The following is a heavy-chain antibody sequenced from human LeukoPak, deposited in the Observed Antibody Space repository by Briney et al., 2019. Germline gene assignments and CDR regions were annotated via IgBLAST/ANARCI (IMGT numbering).Heavy chain of an antibody. Sequence: SETLSLTCTVSGYSISITYYWGWIRQPPGKGLEWIGSISHSGSTYYNPSFKSRVTISIDTSDNQFSLKLTSVTAADTAVYYCAKDLEPGVSWFGPWGQGTLVTVSS. D-gene: IGHD2-2*01. CDR1: GYSISITYY. V-gene: IGHV4-38-2*02. CDR2: ISHSGST. J-gene: IGHJ5*02. CDR3: AKDLEPGVSWFGP.